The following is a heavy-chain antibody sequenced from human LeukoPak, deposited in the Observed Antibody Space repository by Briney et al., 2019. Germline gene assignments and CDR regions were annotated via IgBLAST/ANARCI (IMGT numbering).Heavy chain of an antibody. J-gene: IGHJ4*02. CDR3: AGASSKWELSF. Sequence: GASVKVSCKASGGTFSRYAISWARQAPGQGLEWMGGYIPMFGTANYAQNFQNRVTITADESTSTFSMEVSSLRPEDTAVYFCAGASSKWELSFWGQGTLVTVSS. V-gene: IGHV1-69*13. D-gene: IGHD1-26*01. CDR1: GGTFSRYA. CDR2: YIPMFGTA.